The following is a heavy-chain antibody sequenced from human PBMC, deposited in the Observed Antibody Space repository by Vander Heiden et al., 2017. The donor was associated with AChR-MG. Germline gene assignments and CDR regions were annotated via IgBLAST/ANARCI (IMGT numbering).Heavy chain of an antibody. CDR1: GYCFTNFA. CDR3: ARDSREYQMLTKTSNWFDP. CDR2: INAGNGNT. V-gene: IGHV1-3*01. D-gene: IGHD3-16*01. Sequence: QVQLVQSATEVTNPGASVEASCKASGYCFTNFAIHWVRQAHGQRLEWMGWINAGNGNTKYSQNFQGRVSITRDTSANTAYMELSRMRSEETAVYYCARDSREYQMLTKTSNWFDPWGQGTLVTVSS. J-gene: IGHJ5*02.